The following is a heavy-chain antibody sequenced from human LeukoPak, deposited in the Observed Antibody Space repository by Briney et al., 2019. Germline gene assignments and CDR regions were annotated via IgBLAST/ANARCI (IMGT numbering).Heavy chain of an antibody. CDR2: ISGSSGHI. Sequence: PGGSLRLSCAASGFTFSTYAMIWVRQAPEKGLEWVSSISGSSGHIYYADSVKGRFTTSRDNAKNSLYLQMNSLRAEDTAVYYCARDYLGYWGQGTLVTVSS. D-gene: IGHD7-27*01. J-gene: IGHJ4*02. V-gene: IGHV3-21*06. CDR3: ARDYLGY. CDR1: GFTFSTYA.